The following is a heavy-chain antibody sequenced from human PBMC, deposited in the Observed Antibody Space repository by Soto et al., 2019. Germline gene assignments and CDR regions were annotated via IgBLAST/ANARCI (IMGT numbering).Heavy chain of an antibody. CDR3: ADPVPAATHYDYSDMDV. V-gene: IGHV3-23*01. CDR2: ISGRGDTT. CDR1: GFTFTYYS. J-gene: IGHJ6*02. Sequence: EVQLLESGGGLVQPGGSLRLSCVASSGFTFTYYSMSWVRQAPGRGLEWVALISGRGDTTYYADSVKGRFTISRDNFKSTLYLQINGLRADETAVYYCADPVPAATHYDYSDMDVWGQGTTVTLSS. D-gene: IGHD2-2*01.